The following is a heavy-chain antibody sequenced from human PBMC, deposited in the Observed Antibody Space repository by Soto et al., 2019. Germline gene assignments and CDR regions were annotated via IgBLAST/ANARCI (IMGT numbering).Heavy chain of an antibody. CDR3: AKDRGIIVKAGDAFDV. V-gene: IGHV3-23*01. J-gene: IGHJ3*01. CDR2: ISDSGDRT. D-gene: IGHD3-16*02. Sequence: GGSLRLSCASSGFTLSMSAVNWVRQAPGKGPEWVSYISDSGDRTYYADSVKGRFTISRDRSKNTVSLQMDSLRAEDTAVYYCAKDRGIIVKAGDAFDVWGQGTKVTVSS. CDR1: GFTLSMSA.